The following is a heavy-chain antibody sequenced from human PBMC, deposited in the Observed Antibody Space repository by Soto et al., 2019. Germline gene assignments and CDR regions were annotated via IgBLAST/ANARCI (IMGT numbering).Heavy chain of an antibody. CDR3: AKSRIAVASPFVY. V-gene: IGHV3-53*01. CDR2: IYSGGTT. CDR1: GFTVSSNY. J-gene: IGHJ4*02. Sequence: EVQLVESGGGLIQPGGSLRLSCAASGFTVSSNYMSWVRQAPGKGLEWVSVIYSGGTTYYADSVKGRFTISRDNSKNTLYLQMNSLRAEDTAVYYCAKSRIAVASPFVYWGQGTLVTVSS. D-gene: IGHD6-19*01.